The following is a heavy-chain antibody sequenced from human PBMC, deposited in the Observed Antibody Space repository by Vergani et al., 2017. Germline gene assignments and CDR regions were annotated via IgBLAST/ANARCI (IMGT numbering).Heavy chain of an antibody. CDR2: IYYSGSN. V-gene: IGHV4-59*01. CDR1: GGSISSYY. CDR3: ARGGNSWPYYCDY. J-gene: IGHJ4*02. Sequence: QVQLQESGPGLVKPSETLSLTCTVSGGSISSYYWSWIRQPPGKGLGWIGYIYYSGSNNYNPSLKSRVTISVDTSKNQFSLKLSSVTAADTAVYYCARGGNSWPYYCDYWGQGTLVTVSS. D-gene: IGHD6-13*01.